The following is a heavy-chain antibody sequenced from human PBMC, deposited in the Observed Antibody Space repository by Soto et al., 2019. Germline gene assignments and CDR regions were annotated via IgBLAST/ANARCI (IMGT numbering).Heavy chain of an antibody. D-gene: IGHD6-19*01. Sequence: GSLRLSCTASGFTFGDYAMSWFRQAPGKGLEWVGFIRSKAYGGTTEYAASVKGRFTISRDDPKSIAYLQMNSLKTEDTAVYYCTRALTQWLPDYWGQGTLVTVSS. CDR2: IRSKAYGGTT. CDR3: TRALTQWLPDY. V-gene: IGHV3-49*03. CDR1: GFTFGDYA. J-gene: IGHJ4*02.